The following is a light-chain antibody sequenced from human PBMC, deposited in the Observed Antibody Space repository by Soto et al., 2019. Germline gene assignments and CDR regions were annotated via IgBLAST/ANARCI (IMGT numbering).Light chain of an antibody. CDR2: AAS. J-gene: IGKJ1*01. V-gene: IGKV1-27*01. CDR1: QGISNN. Sequence: DIQMTQSPSSLSASVGDRVTITCRARQGISNNLAWYQQKPGKVPKLLIYAASTLQSGVPSRFSGSGSETEFTLTTSSLQPQDVATYYCQKYTSATLTFGEGSKQAI. CDR3: QKYTSATLT.